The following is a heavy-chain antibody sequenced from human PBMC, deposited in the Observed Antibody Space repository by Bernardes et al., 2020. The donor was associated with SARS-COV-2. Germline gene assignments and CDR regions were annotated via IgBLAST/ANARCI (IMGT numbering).Heavy chain of an antibody. Sequence: SETLSLTCTVSGGSISSGGYYWSWIRQHPGKGLEWIGYIYYSGSTYYNPSLKSRVTISVDTSKNQFSLKLSSVTAADTAVYYCARAITMIVINAFDIWGQGTMVTVSS. CDR1: GGSISSGGYY. CDR3: ARAITMIVINAFDI. V-gene: IGHV4-31*03. CDR2: IYYSGST. J-gene: IGHJ3*02. D-gene: IGHD3-22*01.